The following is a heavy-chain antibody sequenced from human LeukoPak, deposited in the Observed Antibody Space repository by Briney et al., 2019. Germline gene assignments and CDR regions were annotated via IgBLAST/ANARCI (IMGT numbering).Heavy chain of an antibody. CDR1: GFTFSIYA. D-gene: IGHD6-13*01. V-gene: IGHV3-23*01. Sequence: PGGSLRLSCAASGFTFSIYAMSWVRQAPGKGLEWVSAISGSGGSTYYADSVKGRFTISRDNAKNSLYLQMNSLRAEDTAVYYCARVPVAAGLDYWGQGTLVTVSS. J-gene: IGHJ4*02. CDR2: ISGSGGST. CDR3: ARVPVAAGLDY.